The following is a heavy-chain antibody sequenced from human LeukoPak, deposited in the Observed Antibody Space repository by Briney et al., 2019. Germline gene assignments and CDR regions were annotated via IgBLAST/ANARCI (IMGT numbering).Heavy chain of an antibody. CDR3: ARLTPRTIVTSGYFDY. D-gene: IGHD4-23*01. V-gene: IGHV3-53*01. J-gene: IGHJ4*02. Sequence: GGSLRLSCAASGFTVSSNYMSWVRQAPGKGLEYISGVYNGGRTYYADSVKGRFTISRDNSNNTLYLQLNSLRAEDTAVYYCARLTPRTIVTSGYFDYWGQGTLVTVSS. CDR2: VYNGGRT. CDR1: GFTVSSNY.